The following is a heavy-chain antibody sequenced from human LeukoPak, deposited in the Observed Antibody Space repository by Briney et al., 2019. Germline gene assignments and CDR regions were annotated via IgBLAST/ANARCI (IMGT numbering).Heavy chain of an antibody. CDR2: IIPIFDIV. J-gene: IGHJ4*02. Sequence: ASVKVSCKASGGTFNNYAITWVRQAPGQGLEWMGRIIPIFDIVNYTQKFQGRVTMTEDTSTDTAYMELSSLRSEDTAVYYCATDYVPDIVGAQMVRYYFDYWGQGTLVTVSS. CDR1: GGTFNNYA. D-gene: IGHD1-26*01. V-gene: IGHV1-69*04. CDR3: ATDYVPDIVGAQMVRYYFDY.